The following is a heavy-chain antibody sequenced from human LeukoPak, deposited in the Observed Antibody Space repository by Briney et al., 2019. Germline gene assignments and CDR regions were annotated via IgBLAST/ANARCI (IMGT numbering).Heavy chain of an antibody. Sequence: GGSLRLSCAASGFAFSNYWMHWVRQAPGKGLEWVSAISGSGGSTYYADSVKGRFTISRDNSKNTLYLQMNSLRAEDTAVYYCAKVRGVAGWYFDYWGQGTLVTVSS. CDR3: AKVRGVAGWYFDY. J-gene: IGHJ4*02. V-gene: IGHV3-23*01. CDR2: ISGSGGST. D-gene: IGHD3-10*01. CDR1: GFAFSNYW.